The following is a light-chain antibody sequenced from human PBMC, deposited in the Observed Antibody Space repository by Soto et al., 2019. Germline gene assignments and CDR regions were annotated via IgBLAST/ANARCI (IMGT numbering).Light chain of an antibody. J-gene: IGKJ1*01. CDR3: QXXXXXPPRAWT. CDR1: QSVSSN. CDR2: GAS. V-gene: IGKV3-15*01. Sequence: EIVMTQSPATLSVSPGERATLSCRASQSVSSNLAWYQQKPGQAPRLLIYGASTRATGIPARFSGSGSGTESTLPISSLQSEDFXVYXXQXXXXXPPRAWTFGQGTKVEIK.